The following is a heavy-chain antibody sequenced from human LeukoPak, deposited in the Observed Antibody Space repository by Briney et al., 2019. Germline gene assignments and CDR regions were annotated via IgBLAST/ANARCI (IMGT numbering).Heavy chain of an antibody. Sequence: GGSLRLSCAASGFTFSSYSMNWVRQAPGKGLEWVSSISSSSSYIYYADSVRGRFTISRDNAKNSLYLQMNSLRAEDTAVYYCARGAIAARFDYWGQGTLVTVSS. CDR1: GFTFSSYS. D-gene: IGHD6-6*01. CDR2: ISSSSSYI. V-gene: IGHV3-21*01. J-gene: IGHJ4*02. CDR3: ARGAIAARFDY.